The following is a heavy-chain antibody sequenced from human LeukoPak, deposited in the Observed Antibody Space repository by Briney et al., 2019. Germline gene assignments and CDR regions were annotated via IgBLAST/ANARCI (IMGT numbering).Heavy chain of an antibody. CDR3: AKDPNYYDSSGYYHGGDYFDY. D-gene: IGHD3-22*01. J-gene: IGHJ4*02. CDR1: GFTFSSYA. Sequence: PGGSLRLSCAASGFTFSSYAMSWVRQAPGKGLGWVSAISGSGGSTYYADSVKGRFTISRDNSKNTLYLQMNSLRAEDTAVYYCAKDPNYYDSSGYYHGGDYFDYWGQGTLVTVSS. CDR2: ISGSGGST. V-gene: IGHV3-23*01.